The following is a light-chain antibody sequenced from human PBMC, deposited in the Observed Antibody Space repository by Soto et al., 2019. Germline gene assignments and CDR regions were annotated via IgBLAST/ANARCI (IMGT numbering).Light chain of an antibody. CDR1: SNDFSVYNY. V-gene: IGLV2-14*03. CDR3: ASHTRSNTWV. Sequence: QSALTQPASMSWSPGQSITISCTGASNDFSVYNYVSWFQQHPGKVPKLILYDVSNRPSGVSNRVSGSKSGNTASLTISGLQAEDEGDYYCASHTRSNTWVFGGGTKVTGL. CDR2: DVS. J-gene: IGLJ3*02.